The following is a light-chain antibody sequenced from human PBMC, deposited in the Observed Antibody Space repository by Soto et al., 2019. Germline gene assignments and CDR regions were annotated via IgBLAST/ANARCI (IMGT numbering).Light chain of an antibody. J-gene: IGKJ1*01. V-gene: IGKV3-15*01. CDR2: GAS. Sequence: EIVMTQSPATLSVSPGERATLSCRASQSVSSNLAWYQQKPGQAPRLLIYGASTRATGIPARFSGSGSGTEFTLTISSLQSEHFAVYYCQQYNNWLWTFGQGTKVEIK. CDR3: QQYNNWLWT. CDR1: QSVSSN.